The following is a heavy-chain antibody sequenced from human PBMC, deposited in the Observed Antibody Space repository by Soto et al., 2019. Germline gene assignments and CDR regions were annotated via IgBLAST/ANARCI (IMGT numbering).Heavy chain of an antibody. D-gene: IGHD1-26*01. V-gene: IGHV6-1*01. CDR2: TYYRSKWYN. CDR3: ARWEHEHGKMDV. J-gene: IGHJ6*02. CDR1: GDSVSSSSAA. Sequence: SQTLSLTCAISGDSVSSSSAAWTWIRQSPSRGLEWLGRTYYRSKWYNQYAVSVKSRITINPDTSKNQFSLQLNSVTPEDTAVYYCARWEHEHGKMDVWSRGTTVTVSS.